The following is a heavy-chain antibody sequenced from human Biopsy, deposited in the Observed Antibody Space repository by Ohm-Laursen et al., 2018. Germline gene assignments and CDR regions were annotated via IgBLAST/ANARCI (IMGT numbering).Heavy chain of an antibody. CDR2: VYYTGST. D-gene: IGHD3-22*01. Sequence: PSQTLSLTCTVSGDSISSYYWSWIRQPPGKGLGWIGYVYYTGSTDYNPSLQSRVTISVDTSKNHFSLRLRSVTPADTAIYYCARDRGYYSDRTVPGYFDLWGRGTLVTVSS. CDR3: ARDRGYYSDRTVPGYFDL. J-gene: IGHJ2*01. V-gene: IGHV4-59*01. CDR1: GDSISSYY.